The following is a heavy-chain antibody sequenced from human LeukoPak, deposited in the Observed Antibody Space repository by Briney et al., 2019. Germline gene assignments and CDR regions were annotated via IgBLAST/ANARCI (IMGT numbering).Heavy chain of an antibody. J-gene: IGHJ3*02. D-gene: IGHD3-22*01. V-gene: IGHV3-48*01. CDR1: GFTFSSYS. CDR2: ISSSSSTI. Sequence: GGSLRLSCAASGFTFSSYSMNWVRQAPGKGLEWVSYISSSSSTIYYADSVKGRFTIPRDNAKNSLYLQMNSLRAEDTAVYYCARTYYYDSSRSAFDIWGQGTMVTVSS. CDR3: ARTYYYDSSRSAFDI.